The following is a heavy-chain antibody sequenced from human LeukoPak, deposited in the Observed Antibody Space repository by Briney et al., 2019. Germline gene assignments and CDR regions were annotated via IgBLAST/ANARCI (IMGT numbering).Heavy chain of an antibody. V-gene: IGHV3-7*03. CDR2: INVDGTAE. D-gene: IGHD1-26*01. CDR1: GFSFSTIY. CDR3: ARDPYRFAFDI. Sequence: PGGSLRLSCAASGFSFSTIYMSWVRQTPGQGLEWVANINVDGTAEYYVDSVKGRFTISRDNAKNSLYLQMNSLRAEDTAAYYCARDPYRFAFDIWGQGTVVLVSS. J-gene: IGHJ3*02.